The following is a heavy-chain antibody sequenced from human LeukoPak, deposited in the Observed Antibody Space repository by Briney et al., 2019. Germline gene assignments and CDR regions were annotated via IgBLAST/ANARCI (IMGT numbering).Heavy chain of an antibody. CDR2: IDGGNGNT. D-gene: IGHD1-14*01. Sequence: ASVKVSCKAAGYTFTSYGMHWVRQAPGQRLEWMGWIDGGNGNTKYSQEFHGRVTITRDTSASTAYMELSSLRSEDMAVYYCARVDKPPSGLDYWGQGTLVTVSS. CDR1: GYTFTSYG. V-gene: IGHV1-3*03. CDR3: ARVDKPPSGLDY. J-gene: IGHJ4*02.